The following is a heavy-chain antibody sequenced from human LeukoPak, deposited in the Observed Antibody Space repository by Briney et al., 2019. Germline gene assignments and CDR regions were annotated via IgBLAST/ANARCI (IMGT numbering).Heavy chain of an antibody. CDR3: ASHTGVDDAFRAFDI. J-gene: IGHJ3*02. V-gene: IGHV3-48*04. CDR2: ISSSSSTI. Sequence: GGSLRLSCAASGFTFSSDNVNWARQAPGKGLEWVSYISSSSSTIYYADSVKGRFTISRDNAKKSLYLQMNSLRAEDTAVYYCASHTGVDDAFRAFDIWGQGTIVTVSS. D-gene: IGHD4-23*01. CDR1: GFTFSSDN.